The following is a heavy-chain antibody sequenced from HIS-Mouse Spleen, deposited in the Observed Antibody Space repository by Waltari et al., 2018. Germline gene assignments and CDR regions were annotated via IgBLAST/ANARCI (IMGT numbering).Heavy chain of an antibody. CDR3: ARIAEGYSSGWYAFDY. Sequence: QVTLRESGPALVKPTQTLTLTCTFSGFSLSTSGMCVSWIRQPPVKALEWLARIDWDDDKYYSTSLKTRLTISKDTSKNQVVLTMTNMDPVDTATYYCARIAEGYSSGWYAFDYWGQGTLVTVSS. V-gene: IGHV2-70*15. CDR2: IDWDDDK. CDR1: GFSLSTSGMC. D-gene: IGHD6-19*01. J-gene: IGHJ4*02.